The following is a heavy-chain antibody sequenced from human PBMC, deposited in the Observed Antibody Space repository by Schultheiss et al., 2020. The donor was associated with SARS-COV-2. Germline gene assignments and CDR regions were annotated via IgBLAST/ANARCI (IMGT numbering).Heavy chain of an antibody. D-gene: IGHD3-22*01. V-gene: IGHV4-59*01. J-gene: IGHJ4*02. CDR2: IFYSGST. CDR1: GGSISSYY. Sequence: SETLSLTCTVSGGSISSYYWSWIRQPPGKGLEWIGYIFYSGSTNYNPSLKSRVTISVDTSKNRFSLKLSSVTAADTAVYYCARGDSSGYYFGFMNYWGQGTLVTVSS. CDR3: ARGDSSGYYFGFMNY.